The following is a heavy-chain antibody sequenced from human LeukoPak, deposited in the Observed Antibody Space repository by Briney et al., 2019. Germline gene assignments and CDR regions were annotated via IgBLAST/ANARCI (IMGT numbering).Heavy chain of an antibody. CDR3: AGGISLSSVVSGMDV. D-gene: IGHD6-19*01. J-gene: IGHJ6*04. V-gene: IGHV3-11*06. CDR1: GFTFSDYY. Sequence: GGSLRLSCAASGFTFSDYYMSWIRQAPGKGLEWVSYISSSSSYTNYADSVKGRFTISRDNAKNSPYLQMNSLRAEDTAVYYCAGGISLSSVVSGMDVWGKGTTVTVSS. CDR2: ISSSSSYT.